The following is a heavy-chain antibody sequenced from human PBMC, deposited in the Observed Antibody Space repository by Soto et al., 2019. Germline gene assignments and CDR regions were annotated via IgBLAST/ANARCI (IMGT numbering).Heavy chain of an antibody. J-gene: IGHJ6*02. CDR2: INHSGST. CDR1: GGSFSGYY. D-gene: IGHD2-15*01. Sequence: PSETLSLTCAVYGGSFSGYYWSWIRQPPGKGLEWIGEINHSGSTNYNPSLKSRVTISVDTSKNQFSLKLSSVTAADTAVYYCAMVVGMAANPPYYYYYGMDVWGQGTTVTVS. V-gene: IGHV4-34*01. CDR3: AMVVGMAANPPYYYYYGMDV.